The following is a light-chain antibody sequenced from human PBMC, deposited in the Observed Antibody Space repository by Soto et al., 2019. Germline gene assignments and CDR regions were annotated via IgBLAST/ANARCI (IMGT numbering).Light chain of an antibody. CDR2: GNT. J-gene: IGLJ3*02. CDR3: QSYDSSLSDWV. V-gene: IGLV1-40*01. Sequence: QSVLTQPPSVSGAPGQRVTISCTGSSSNIGSGYDVHWYQQLPGTAPKLLIYGNTNRPSGVPDRFSGSKSGTSASLAITGLQAEDEADYYSQSYDSSLSDWVFGGGTKLTVL. CDR1: SSNIGSGYD.